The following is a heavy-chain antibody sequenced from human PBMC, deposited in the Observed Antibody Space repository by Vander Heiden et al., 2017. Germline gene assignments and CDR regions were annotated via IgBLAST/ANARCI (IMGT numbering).Heavy chain of an antibody. D-gene: IGHD2-21*01. V-gene: IGHV3-30*07. Sequence: RFTISRDNSKNTLYLQMNSLRAEDTAVYYCAREVVGGDCGACGSWFDPWGQGTLVTVSS. J-gene: IGHJ5*02. CDR3: AREVVGGDCGACGSWFDP.